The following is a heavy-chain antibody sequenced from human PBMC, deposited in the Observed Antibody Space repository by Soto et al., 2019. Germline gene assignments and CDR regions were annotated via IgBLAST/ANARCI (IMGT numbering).Heavy chain of an antibody. CDR3: TVFTTVTKHYYYYGMDV. CDR2: ISSSSSYT. D-gene: IGHD4-17*01. V-gene: IGHV3-11*06. CDR1: GFTFSDYY. J-gene: IGHJ6*02. Sequence: GGSLRLSCAASGFTFSDYYMSWIRQAPGKGLEWVSYISSSSSYTNYADSVKGRFTISRDNAKNSLYLQMNSLRAEDTAVYYCTVFTTVTKHYYYYGMDVWGQGTTVTVSS.